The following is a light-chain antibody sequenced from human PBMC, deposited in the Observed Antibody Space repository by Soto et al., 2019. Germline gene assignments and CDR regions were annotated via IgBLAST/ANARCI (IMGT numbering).Light chain of an antibody. V-gene: IGKV3-20*01. CDR2: GAS. CDR1: QSLSSTN. CDR3: QQYAMSPWT. J-gene: IGKJ1*01. Sequence: EIMLAQSPGTLSLSPGERATLSCRASQSLSSTNLAWYQQKPGQAPRLLIYGASNRATGIPDRFSGSGSGTDFTLTIRRLEPEGVAVYYCQQYAMSPWTFGQGTKVDIK.